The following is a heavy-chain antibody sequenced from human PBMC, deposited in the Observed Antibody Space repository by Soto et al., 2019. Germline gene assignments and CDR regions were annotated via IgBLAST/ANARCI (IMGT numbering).Heavy chain of an antibody. V-gene: IGHV2-5*02. J-gene: IGHJ4*02. CDR3: AHSYDSGGYWDY. D-gene: IGHD3-22*01. CDR1: GFSLSTSGVG. Sequence: QITLKESGPTLVKPTQTLTLTCTFSGFSLSTSGVGVGWIRQSPGKALEWLALIYWDDDKRYSPSLRSRLTITKDTSKNRVVLTMTNMDPVDTATYYGAHSYDSGGYWDYWGQGTLVTVSS. CDR2: IYWDDDK.